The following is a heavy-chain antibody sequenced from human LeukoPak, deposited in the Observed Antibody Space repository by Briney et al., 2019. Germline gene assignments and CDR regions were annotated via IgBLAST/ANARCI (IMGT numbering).Heavy chain of an antibody. D-gene: IGHD3-22*01. CDR3: AKWVAGYYDSSGQSDY. V-gene: IGHV3-23*01. J-gene: IGHJ4*02. CDR1: GFTFGDYA. CDR2: ISGSGGST. Sequence: PGRSLRLSCTGSGFTFGDYAMSWVRQAPGKGLEWVSAISGSGGSTYYADSVKGRFTISRDNSKNTLYLQMNSLRAEDTAVYYCAKWVAGYYDSSGQSDYWGQGTLVTVSS.